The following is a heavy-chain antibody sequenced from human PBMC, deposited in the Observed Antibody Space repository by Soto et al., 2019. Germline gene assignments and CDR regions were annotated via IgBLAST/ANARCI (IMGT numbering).Heavy chain of an antibody. D-gene: IGHD4-17*01. CDR3: ARSTMTTVYPYYYGMDV. CDR2: IWYDGSNK. J-gene: IGHJ6*04. CDR1: GFTFSSYG. V-gene: IGHV3-33*01. Sequence: PGGSLRLSCAASGFTFSSYGMHWVRQAPGKGLEWVAVIWYDGSNKYYADSVKGRFTISRDNSKNTLYLQMNSLRAEDTAVYYCARSTMTTVYPYYYGMDVWGKGTTVTVSS.